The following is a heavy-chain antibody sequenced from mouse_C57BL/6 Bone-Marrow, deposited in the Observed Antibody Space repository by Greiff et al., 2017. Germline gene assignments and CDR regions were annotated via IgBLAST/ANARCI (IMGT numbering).Heavy chain of an antibody. Sequence: QVQLQQPGAELVKPGASVKLSCKASGYTFTSYWMHWVKQRPGQGLAWIGMIHPNSGSTNSNEKFKSKATLTVDKSSSTAYMQLSSLTSADAAVYYCARRLRLREDRGQGTTLTVSS. CDR3: ARRLRLRED. CDR2: IHPNSGST. V-gene: IGHV1-64*01. CDR1: GYTFTSYW. D-gene: IGHD3-2*02. J-gene: IGHJ2*01.